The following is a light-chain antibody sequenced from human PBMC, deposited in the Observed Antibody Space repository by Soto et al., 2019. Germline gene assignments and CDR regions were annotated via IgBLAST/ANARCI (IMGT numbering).Light chain of an antibody. Sequence: QSALTQPASVSGSPGQSITISCTGTSSDVGSYNLVSWYQQHPGKAPQLMIYEGTKRPSGVSNRFSGSKSGNTASLTISGLQDEDEADYYCCSYARTSTGAIFGGGTKVTVL. V-gene: IGLV2-23*01. J-gene: IGLJ2*01. CDR1: SSDVGSYNL. CDR3: CSYARTSTGAI. CDR2: EGT.